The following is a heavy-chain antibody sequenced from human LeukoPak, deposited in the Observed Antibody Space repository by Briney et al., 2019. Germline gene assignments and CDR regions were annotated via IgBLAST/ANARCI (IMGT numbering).Heavy chain of an antibody. J-gene: IGHJ4*02. D-gene: IGHD5-12*01. CDR2: IYHSGST. CDR3: ARVRANSGYGHFDY. Sequence: SETLSLTCAVSGYSISSGYYWGWIRQPPGEGLEWIGSIYHSGSTYYNPSLKSRVTISLDTSKNQFSLRLSSVTAADTAVYYCARVRANSGYGHFDYWGQGTLVTVSS. V-gene: IGHV4-38-2*01. CDR1: GYSISSGYY.